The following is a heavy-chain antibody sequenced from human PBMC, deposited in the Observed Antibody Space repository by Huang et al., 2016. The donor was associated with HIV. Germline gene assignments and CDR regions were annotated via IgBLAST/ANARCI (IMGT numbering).Heavy chain of an antibody. V-gene: IGHV3-9*03. D-gene: IGHD6-19*01. J-gene: IGHJ4*02. Sequence: EVQLVESGGALVQPGRSLRLSCAASGFTFDDYARHWVRQAPGKGLEWVSGSSWNSGRIGYADSVKGRFTISRDNAKNSLYLQMNSLRAEDMALYYCAKGSKQWLVGSHFDYWGQGTLVTVSS. CDR1: GFTFDDYA. CDR2: SSWNSGRI. CDR3: AKGSKQWLVGSHFDY.